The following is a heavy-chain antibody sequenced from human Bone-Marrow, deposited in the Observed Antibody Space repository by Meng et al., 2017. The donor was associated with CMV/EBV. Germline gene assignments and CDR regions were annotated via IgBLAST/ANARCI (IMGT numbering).Heavy chain of an antibody. CDR2: ISYDGSNK. Sequence: GESLKISCAASGFTFSSYAMHWVRQAPGKGLEWVAVISYDGSNKYYADSVKGRFTISRDNSKNTLYLQMNSLRAEDTAVYYCAKDVWYSSGCGSWGQGTLVTVSS. D-gene: IGHD6-19*01. CDR1: GFTFSSYA. J-gene: IGHJ5*02. V-gene: IGHV3-30*04. CDR3: AKDVWYSSGCGS.